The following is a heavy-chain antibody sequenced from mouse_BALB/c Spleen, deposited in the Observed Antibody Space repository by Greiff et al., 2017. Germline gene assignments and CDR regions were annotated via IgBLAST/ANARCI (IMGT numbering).Heavy chain of an antibody. CDR3: ARMSFDY. CDR2: IYPGDGDT. Sequence: QVQPKQSGPELVKPGASVKISCKASGYAFSSPWMNWVKQRPGQGLEWIGRIYPGDGDTNYNGKFKGKATLTADKSSSTAYVQLSSLTSVDSAVYFCARMSFDYWGQGTTLTVSS. V-gene: IGHV1-82*01. J-gene: IGHJ2*01. CDR1: GYAFSSPW.